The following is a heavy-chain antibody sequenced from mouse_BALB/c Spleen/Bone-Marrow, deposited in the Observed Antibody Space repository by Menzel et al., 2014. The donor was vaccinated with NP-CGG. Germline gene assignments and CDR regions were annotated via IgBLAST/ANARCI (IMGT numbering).Heavy chain of an antibody. CDR3: ARDY. CDR2: INPSTGYA. J-gene: IGHJ2*01. CDR1: GYTFTDTW. V-gene: IGHV1-7*01. Sequence: QVQLQQSGPELAKPGASVKMSCKASGYTFTDTWIHWIKQRPGQGLEWIGYINPSTGYAEYNQNFKDKATLTVDKSSSTAYMQLSSLTSEDSAVYYCARDYWGQGTTLSLSS.